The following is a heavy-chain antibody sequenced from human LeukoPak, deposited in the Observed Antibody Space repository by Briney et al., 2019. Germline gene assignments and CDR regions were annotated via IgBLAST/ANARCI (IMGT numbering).Heavy chain of an antibody. CDR3: ASRKLGNDY. CDR1: GGSINTYY. J-gene: IGHJ4*02. V-gene: IGHV4-59*01. CDR2: IYYTGST. Sequence: SETPSLTRTVSGGSINTYYWSWIRQSPGKGLEWIGYIYYTGSTTYNPSLKSRVTISADTSKNQFSLKLSSVTAADTAVYYCASRKLGNDYWGQGTLVTVSS. D-gene: IGHD7-27*01.